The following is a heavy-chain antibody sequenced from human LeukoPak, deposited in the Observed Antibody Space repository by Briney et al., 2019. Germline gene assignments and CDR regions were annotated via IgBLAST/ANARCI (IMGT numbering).Heavy chain of an antibody. D-gene: IGHD3-16*01. J-gene: IGHJ4*02. CDR1: GYTFTNYY. CDR3: APTAEAYTSWWKV. CDR2: INPGSGGT. V-gene: IGHV1-2*02. Sequence: ASVKVSCKASGYTFTNYYIHWVRQAPGQGLEWMGWINPGSGGTNFAQKFQGRVTMTRDTSISTAYLEVRSLTSDDTAVYYCAPTAEAYTSWWKVWGQGTLVTVSS.